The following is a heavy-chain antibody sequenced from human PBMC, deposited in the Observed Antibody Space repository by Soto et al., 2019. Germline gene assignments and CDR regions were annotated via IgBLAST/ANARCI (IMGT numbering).Heavy chain of an antibody. V-gene: IGHV3-33*01. D-gene: IGHD2-2*01. Sequence: QVQLVQSEGGVVQPGRSLRLSCVMSGLSFRNSGMHWVRQAPGKGLEWVAMIWSDGSSKFYADSVHGRFTISRDNSMHTVYLQMTSLSSEDTAIYYWATDKGVTSLDYWGQGTLVTVSS. CDR1: GLSFRNSG. CDR2: IWSDGSSK. CDR3: ATDKGVTSLDY. J-gene: IGHJ4*02.